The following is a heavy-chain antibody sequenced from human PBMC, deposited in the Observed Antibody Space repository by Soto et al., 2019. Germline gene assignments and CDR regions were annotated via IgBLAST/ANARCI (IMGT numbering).Heavy chain of an antibody. CDR2: ISSSSSAI. Sequence: PVGSLRLSCAASGFTFSSYSMNWVRQAPGKGLEWVSYISSSSSAIYYADSVKGRFTISRDNAKNSLYLQMNSLRAEDTAVYYCARDAFDYGVSPYFDYWGQGTLVTVSS. V-gene: IGHV3-48*01. J-gene: IGHJ4*02. CDR3: ARDAFDYGVSPYFDY. D-gene: IGHD4-17*01. CDR1: GFTFSSYS.